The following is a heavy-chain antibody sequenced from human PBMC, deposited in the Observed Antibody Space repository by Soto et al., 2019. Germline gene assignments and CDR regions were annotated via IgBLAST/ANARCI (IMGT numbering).Heavy chain of an antibody. V-gene: IGHV3-23*01. CDR2: ISGSGGST. D-gene: IGHD3-22*01. CDR1: GFTFSSYA. CDR3: AKVQSHYYYDSSGPDAFDI. Sequence: GGSLRLSCGASGFTFSSYAMSWVRQAPGKGLEWVSGISGSGGSTDYADSVKGRFTISRDDSKNTLHLQMNSLRAEDTAVYYCAKVQSHYYYDSSGPDAFDIWGQGTMVTVSS. J-gene: IGHJ3*02.